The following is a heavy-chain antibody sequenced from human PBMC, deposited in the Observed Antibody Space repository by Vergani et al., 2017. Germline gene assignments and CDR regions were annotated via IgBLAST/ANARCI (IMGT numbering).Heavy chain of an antibody. J-gene: IGHJ6*03. D-gene: IGHD4-11*01. V-gene: IGHV4-34*01. CDR2: IDHTGRP. Sequence: QVQLQQWGGGLLKPSETLSLTCVVNGGSFTSYHWTWIRQSPGEGLEWVGDIDHTGRPDYNPSLKSRLTMSVDKSRNQFSLKLNSVTDTDTAIYFCARVNTETNGHLYYYYYMDVWGQGTAVTVS. CDR1: GGSFTSYH. CDR3: ARVNTETNGHLYYYYYMDV.